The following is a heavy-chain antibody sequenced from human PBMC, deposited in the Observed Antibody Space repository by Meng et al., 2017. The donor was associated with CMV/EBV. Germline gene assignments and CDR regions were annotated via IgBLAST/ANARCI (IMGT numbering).Heavy chain of an antibody. CDR2: IYSEGTT. CDR3: ARDGNYHGV. Sequence: ELQLVESGGGLNQPGGSLGLSCAASGFTVSNNYMRWFRQAPGKGLEWVSLIYSEGTTDYADSVKGRFTISRDNSKNTLYLQMNSLRAEDTAVYYCARDGNYHGVWGQGTLVTVSS. J-gene: IGHJ4*02. V-gene: IGHV3-53*01. D-gene: IGHD1-7*01. CDR1: GFTVSNNY.